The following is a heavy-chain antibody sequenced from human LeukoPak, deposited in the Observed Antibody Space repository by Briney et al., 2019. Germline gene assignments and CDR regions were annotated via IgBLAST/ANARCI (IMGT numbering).Heavy chain of an antibody. V-gene: IGHV3-64*01. J-gene: IGHJ4*02. CDR2: ISSNGGST. CDR1: GFTFNNYA. CDR3: ATEGSFDY. Sequence: GGSLRLSCAVSGFTFNNYALDWVRQAPGKGLEYVSAISSNGGSTYYANSVKGRFTISRDNSKNTLYLQMNSLRAEDAAVYYCATEGSFDYWGQGTLVTVSS.